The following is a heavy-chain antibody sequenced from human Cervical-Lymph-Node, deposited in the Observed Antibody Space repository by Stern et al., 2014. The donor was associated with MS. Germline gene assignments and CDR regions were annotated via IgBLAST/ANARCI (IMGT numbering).Heavy chain of an antibody. Sequence: QVQLGQSGAEVKKPGASVKISCQASGYSFTSYSLHWVRLAPGHGLEWMGTVDPSDGRTSYPQKFQGRVTMTRDTSTSTVYMELSSLRSEDTAVYHCARDGIVVAISGAFDIWGQGTMVTVSS. J-gene: IGHJ3*02. D-gene: IGHD2-21*01. CDR3: ARDGIVVAISGAFDI. CDR1: GYSFTSYS. CDR2: VDPSDGRT. V-gene: IGHV1-46*01.